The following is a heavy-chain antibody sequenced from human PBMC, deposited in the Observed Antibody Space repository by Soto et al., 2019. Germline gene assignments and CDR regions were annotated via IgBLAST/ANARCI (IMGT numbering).Heavy chain of an antibody. CDR2: IIPIFGTA. V-gene: IGHV1-69*01. CDR1: GGTFSSYA. D-gene: IGHD6-25*01. J-gene: IGHJ6*02. Sequence: KVSCKASGGTFSSYAISWVRQAPGQGLEWMVGIIPIFGTANYAQKFQGRVTITADESTSTAYMELSSLRSEDTAVYYCARGYSSGGYYGMDVWGQGXTVTVYS. CDR3: ARGYSSGGYYGMDV.